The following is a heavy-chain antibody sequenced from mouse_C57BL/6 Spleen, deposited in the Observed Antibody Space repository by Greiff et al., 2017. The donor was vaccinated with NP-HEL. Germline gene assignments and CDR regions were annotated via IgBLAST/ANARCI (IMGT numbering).Heavy chain of an antibody. CDR2: IDPSDSET. J-gene: IGHJ3*01. V-gene: IGHV1-52*01. CDR3: ATAQGAAWFAY. Sequence: QLQQPGAELVRPGSSVKLSCKASGYTFTSYWMHWVKQRPIQGLEWIGNIDPSDSETHYNQKFKDKATLTVDKSSSTAYMQLSSLTSEDSAVYYCATAQGAAWFAYWGQGTLVTVSA. D-gene: IGHD3-2*02. CDR1: GYTFTSYW.